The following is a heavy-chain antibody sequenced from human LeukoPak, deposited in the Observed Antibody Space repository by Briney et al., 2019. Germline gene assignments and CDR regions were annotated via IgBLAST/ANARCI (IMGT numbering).Heavy chain of an antibody. CDR1: GFTFCSYA. J-gene: IGHJ4*02. Sequence: GGSLRLSCAASGFTFCSYAMSWVRQAPGKGLEWVSAISGSGGSTYYADSAKGRFTISRDNSKNTLCLQMNSLRAEDTAVYYCAKDSLVGATPFIFDYWGQGTLVTVSS. CDR2: ISGSGGST. V-gene: IGHV3-23*01. CDR3: AKDSLVGATPFIFDY. D-gene: IGHD1-26*01.